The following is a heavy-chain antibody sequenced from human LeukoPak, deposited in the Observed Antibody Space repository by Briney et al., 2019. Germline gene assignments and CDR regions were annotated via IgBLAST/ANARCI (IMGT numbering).Heavy chain of an antibody. CDR2: ISHTGNT. CDR3: ARWGSITTARFDY. J-gene: IGHJ4*02. Sequence: KASETLSLTCTVSGGSINGFHWGWVRQPPGKGLEYLGFISHTGNTNYSPSLKSRVTISIDTSKNHFSLELRSVTAADTAVYYCARWGSITTARFDYWGQGTLVTVSS. V-gene: IGHV4-59*08. CDR1: GGSINGFH. D-gene: IGHD3-16*01.